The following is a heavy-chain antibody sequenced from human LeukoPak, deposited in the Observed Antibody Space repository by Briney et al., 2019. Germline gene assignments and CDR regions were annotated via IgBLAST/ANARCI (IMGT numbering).Heavy chain of an antibody. CDR3: AKDLTDCSGGSCYSPDY. CDR2: ISGSGAST. CDR1: GFTFSSYA. V-gene: IGHV3-23*01. Sequence: GGSLTLSCAASGFTFSSYAMSWVRQAPGKGLESVSAISGSGASTYYADSVKGRFTISRDNSKNTLYLQMNSLRAEDTAVYYCAKDLTDCSGGSCYSPDYWGQGTLVTVSS. J-gene: IGHJ4*02. D-gene: IGHD2-15*01.